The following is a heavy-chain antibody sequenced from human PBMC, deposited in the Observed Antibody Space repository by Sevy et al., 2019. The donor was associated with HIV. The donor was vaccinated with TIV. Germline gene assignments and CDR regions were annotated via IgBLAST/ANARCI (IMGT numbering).Heavy chain of an antibody. D-gene: IGHD6-13*01. V-gene: IGHV4-34*01. Sequence: SETLSLTCAVYVDSFNGHYWSWVRQVPGRGLEWIGEVDHTGNINYNPAFDNRLAISVNRPKNQFSLNLTSLTAADTAVYYCGREPIEAPGRGYFDIWGHGNRVTVSS. CDR3: GREPIEAPGRGYFDI. J-gene: IGHJ4*03. CDR1: VDSFNGHY. CDR2: VDHTGNI.